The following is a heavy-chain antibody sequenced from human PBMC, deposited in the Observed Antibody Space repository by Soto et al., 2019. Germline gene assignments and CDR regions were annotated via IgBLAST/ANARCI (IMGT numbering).Heavy chain of an antibody. J-gene: IGHJ4*02. CDR3: ARGPGGYYYVLSLDY. V-gene: IGHV3-33*01. Sequence: QVQLVESGGGVVQPGRSLRLSCAASGFTFSSYGMHWVRQAPGKGLEWVAVIWYDGSNKYYADSVKGRFTISRDNSKNTLCLQMNSLRAEDTAVYYCARGPGGYYYVLSLDYWGQGTLVTVSS. CDR2: IWYDGSNK. D-gene: IGHD3-22*01. CDR1: GFTFSSYG.